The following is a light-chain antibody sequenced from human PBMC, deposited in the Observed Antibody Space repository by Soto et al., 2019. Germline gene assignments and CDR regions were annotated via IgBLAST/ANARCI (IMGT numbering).Light chain of an antibody. CDR2: DNN. CDR3: AAWDSSLNEVV. CDR1: SSNIGKTF. Sequence: QSVLTQPPSVSAAPGQKVTISCSGSSSNIGKTFLSWYQQFPGTAPKLLIYDNNKRPSGIPDRFSGSQSGTSATLAITGLQTGDEADYYCAAWDSSLNEVVFGGGTKLTVL. V-gene: IGLV1-51*01. J-gene: IGLJ2*01.